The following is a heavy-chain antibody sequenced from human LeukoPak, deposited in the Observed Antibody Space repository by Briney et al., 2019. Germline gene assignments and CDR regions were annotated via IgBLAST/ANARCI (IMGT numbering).Heavy chain of an antibody. CDR2: INQDRTKQ. Sequence: GGSLRLSCAVSGFTCRSYWMSWLRQAPGKWLECVASINQDRTKQYYVDSVRGRFTISRDDAKNSVYLQMNNLRVQDTAVYYCVRRNLFDYWGQGTLVTVSS. CDR3: VRRNLFDY. CDR1: GFTCRSYW. V-gene: IGHV3-7*03. J-gene: IGHJ4*02.